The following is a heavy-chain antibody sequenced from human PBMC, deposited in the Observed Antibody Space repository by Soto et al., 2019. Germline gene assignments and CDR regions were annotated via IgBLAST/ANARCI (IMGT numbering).Heavy chain of an antibody. CDR1: GFTFSSYA. V-gene: IGHV3-30-3*01. D-gene: IGHD3-10*01. J-gene: IGHJ4*02. CDR3: ARDLRRRGSGSHFDY. CDR2: ISYDGSNK. Sequence: GGSLRLSCAASGFTFSSYAMHWVRQAPGKGLEWVAVISYDGSNKYYADSVKGRFTISRDNSKNTLYLQMNSLRAEDTAVYYCARDLRRRGSGSHFDYWGQGTLVTVSS.